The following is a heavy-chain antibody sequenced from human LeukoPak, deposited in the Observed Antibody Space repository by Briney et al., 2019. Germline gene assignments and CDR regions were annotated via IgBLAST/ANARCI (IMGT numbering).Heavy chain of an antibody. Sequence: GGSLRLSCAASGFTFSSFPMHWVRQAPGKGLEWVAVISYDGNRKYYADSVKGRFTVSRDNSKNTVDLQMNSLRAEDTAVYYCAKAGGSQRSASKIFWSGYYLEYWGQGTLVTVSS. CDR1: GFTFSSFP. CDR3: AKAGGSQRSASKIFWSGYYLEY. CDR2: ISYDGNRK. J-gene: IGHJ4*02. V-gene: IGHV3-30*04. D-gene: IGHD3-3*01.